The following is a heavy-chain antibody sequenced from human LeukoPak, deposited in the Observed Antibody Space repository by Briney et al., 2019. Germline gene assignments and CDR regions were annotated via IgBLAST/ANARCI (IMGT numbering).Heavy chain of an antibody. J-gene: IGHJ4*02. V-gene: IGHV4-34*01. CDR3: AREPIYYYGSGSYPQSDY. CDR2: INHSGST. D-gene: IGHD3-10*01. CDR1: GGSLSGYY. Sequence: SETLSLTCAVYGGSLSGYYWSWIRQPPGKGLEWIGEINHSGSTNYNPSLKSRVTISVDTSKNQFSLKLSSVTAADTAVYYCAREPIYYYGSGSYPQSDYWGQGTLVTLSS.